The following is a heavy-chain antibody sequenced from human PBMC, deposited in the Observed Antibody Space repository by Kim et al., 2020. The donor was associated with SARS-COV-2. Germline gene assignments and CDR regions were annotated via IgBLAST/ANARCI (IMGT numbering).Heavy chain of an antibody. Sequence: ETLSLTCTVSCGSISSYYWSWIRQPPGKGLEWIGYIYYSGSTNYNPSLKSRVTISVDTSKNQFSLKLSSVTAADTAVYYCARVRSSSWYFDYWGQGTL. V-gene: IGHV4-59*13. J-gene: IGHJ4*02. CDR1: CGSISSYY. CDR3: ARVRSSSWYFDY. CDR2: IYYSGST. D-gene: IGHD6-13*01.